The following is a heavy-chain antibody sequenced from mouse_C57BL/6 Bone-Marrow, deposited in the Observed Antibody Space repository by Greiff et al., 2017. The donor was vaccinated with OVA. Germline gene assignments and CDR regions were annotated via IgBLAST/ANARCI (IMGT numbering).Heavy chain of an antibody. J-gene: IGHJ2*01. D-gene: IGHD2-4*01. CDR1: GYTFTSYW. V-gene: IGHV1-69*01. CDR3: ARWGYDYDGGTVFDD. Sequence: VQLQQPGAELVMPGASVKLSCKASGYTFTSYWMHWVKQRPGQGLEWIGEIDPSDSYTNYNQKFKGKSTLTVDKSSSTAYMQLSSLTSEDSAVYYCARWGYDYDGGTVFDDWGQGTTLTVSS. CDR2: IDPSDSYT.